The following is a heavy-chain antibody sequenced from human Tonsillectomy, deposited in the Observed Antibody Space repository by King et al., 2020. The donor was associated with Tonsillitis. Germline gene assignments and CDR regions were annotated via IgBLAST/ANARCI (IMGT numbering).Heavy chain of an antibody. J-gene: IGHJ4*02. D-gene: IGHD2-2*03. V-gene: IGHV3-20*04. CDR1: GFTFGDYG. Sequence: VQLVESGGGVVRPGGSLRLSCAASGFTFGDYGMNWVRQAPGKGLEWVSGINWSGGSTGYADSVKGRITISRDNAKNSLYLQMNSLRGEDTALYYCARDMDKSGVFDYWGQGTLVTVSS. CDR2: INWSGGST. CDR3: ARDMDKSGVFDY.